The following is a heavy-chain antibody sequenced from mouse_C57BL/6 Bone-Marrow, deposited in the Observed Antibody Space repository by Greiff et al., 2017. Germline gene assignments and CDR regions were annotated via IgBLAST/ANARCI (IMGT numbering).Heavy chain of an antibody. V-gene: IGHV5-2*01. CDR1: EYEFPSHD. CDR3: ARGGVKDAMDY. CDR2: INSDGGST. J-gene: IGHJ4*01. Sequence: EVQRVESGGGLVQPGESLKLSCESNEYEFPSHDMSWVRKTPGKGLELVAAINSDGGSTYYPDTMERRFIITRDNTKKTLYLQMSRLRSEDTALYYCARGGVKDAMDYWGQGTSVTVSS. D-gene: IGHD1-3*01.